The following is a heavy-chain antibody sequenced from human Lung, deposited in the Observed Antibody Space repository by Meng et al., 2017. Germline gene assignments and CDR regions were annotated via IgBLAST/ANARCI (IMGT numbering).Heavy chain of an antibody. J-gene: IGHJ4*02. D-gene: IGHD4-17*01. Sequence: QVTLQESVPGRVKPSGTLSLTFAVSGGSISSSNWWSWVRQPPGKGLEWIGEIYHSGSTNYNPSLKSRVTISVDKSKNQFSLKLSSVTAADTAVYYCARYLAGGYGDYFDYWGQGTLVTVSS. CDR2: IYHSGST. V-gene: IGHV4-4*02. CDR1: GGSISSSNW. CDR3: ARYLAGGYGDYFDY.